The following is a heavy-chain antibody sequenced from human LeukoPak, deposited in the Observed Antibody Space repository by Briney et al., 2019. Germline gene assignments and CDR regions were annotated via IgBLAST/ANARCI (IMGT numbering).Heavy chain of an antibody. Sequence: PSETLSLTCTVSGGSISSSYWSWIRQPPGKGLEWIGNINYSGNTNYNPSLKSRVTISVDTSKNQFSLKLSSVTAADTAVYYCARDDVGWGQGTLVTVSS. D-gene: IGHD1-26*01. CDR1: GGSISSSY. V-gene: IGHV4-59*12. J-gene: IGHJ1*01. CDR3: ARDDVG. CDR2: INYSGNT.